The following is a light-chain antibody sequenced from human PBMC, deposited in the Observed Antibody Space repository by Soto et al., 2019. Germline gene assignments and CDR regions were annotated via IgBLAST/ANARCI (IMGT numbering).Light chain of an antibody. CDR3: QVWASSSGV. CDR1: NIGNRD. CDR2: YDT. Sequence: SYELTQSPSVSVAPGETASITCGGDNIGNRDVHWYQKRTGQAPVAVIYYDTNRPSGVPDRFSGYTSGNTATLTITRVEAGEEADYYCQVWASSSGVFGGGTKLTVL. J-gene: IGLJ3*02. V-gene: IGLV3-21*04.